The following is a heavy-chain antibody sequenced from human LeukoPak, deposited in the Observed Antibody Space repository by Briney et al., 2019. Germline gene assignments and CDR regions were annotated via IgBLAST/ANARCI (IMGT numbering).Heavy chain of an antibody. V-gene: IGHV4-34*01. CDR2: INHSGST. CDR3: ASGSGSLAGAFDI. Sequence: SETLSLTCAVYGGPFSGYYWSWIRQPPGKGLEWIGEINHSGSTNYNPSLKSRVTISVDTSKNQFSLKLSSVTAADTAVYYCASGSGSLAGAFDIWGQGTMVTVSS. J-gene: IGHJ3*02. D-gene: IGHD3-10*01. CDR1: GGPFSGYY.